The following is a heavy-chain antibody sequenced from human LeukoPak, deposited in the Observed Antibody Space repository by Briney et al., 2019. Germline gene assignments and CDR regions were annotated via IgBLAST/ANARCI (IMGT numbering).Heavy chain of an antibody. J-gene: IGHJ4*02. D-gene: IGHD5-24*01. CDR2: ISGSGSGRST. V-gene: IGHV3-23*01. Sequence: GGSLRLSCAASGFIFDDYAMHWVRQAPGKGLEWVSSISGSGSGRSTYYADSVKGRFTISRDNSKNTLYLQMNSLRAEDTAVYYCAKSGYNRFDYWGQGTLVTVSS. CDR1: GFIFDDYA. CDR3: AKSGYNRFDY.